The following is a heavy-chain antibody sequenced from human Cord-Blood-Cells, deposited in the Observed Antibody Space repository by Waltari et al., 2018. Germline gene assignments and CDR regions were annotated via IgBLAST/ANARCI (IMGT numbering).Heavy chain of an antibody. D-gene: IGHD3-10*01. CDR3: ARSKDYYGSGSYFDY. V-gene: IGHV1-2*02. Sequence: QVQLVQSGAEVKKPGASVKVSCKASGYTFTGYYMNWVRQAPGQGLEWMGWINPNSGGTNYAQKFQGRVTMTRDTSISTAYMELSRLRSDDTAVYYCARSKDYYGSGSYFDYWGQGTLVTVSS. CDR1: GYTFTGYY. CDR2: INPNSGGT. J-gene: IGHJ4*02.